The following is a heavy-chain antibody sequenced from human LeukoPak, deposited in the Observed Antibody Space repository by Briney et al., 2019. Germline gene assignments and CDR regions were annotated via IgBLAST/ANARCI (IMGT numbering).Heavy chain of an antibody. J-gene: IGHJ3*02. Sequence: SETLSLTCTVSGDSISSYYWSWLRLPAGKGLERIGRIYTSGITNYNPSLQSRVTISLDTSRNQFSLTLTSLTAADTAIYYCARGQRSHAFDIWGPGTMLTVSS. CDR2: IYTSGIT. CDR3: ARGQRSHAFDI. CDR1: GDSISSYY. V-gene: IGHV4-4*07.